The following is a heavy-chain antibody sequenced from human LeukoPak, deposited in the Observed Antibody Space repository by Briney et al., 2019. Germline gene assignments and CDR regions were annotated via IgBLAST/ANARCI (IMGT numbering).Heavy chain of an antibody. J-gene: IGHJ6*04. V-gene: IGHV5-51*01. CDR2: IYPGDSDT. CDR1: GYSFTSYW. CDR3: ASHLNCSSTSCPMDV. D-gene: IGHD2-2*01. Sequence: GESLKISCKGSGYSFTSYWIGWVRQMPGKGLEWMGIIYPGDSDTRYSPSFQGQVTISADKSISTAYLQWSSLKASDTAMYYCASHLNCSSTSCPMDVXXKGTTVTVSS.